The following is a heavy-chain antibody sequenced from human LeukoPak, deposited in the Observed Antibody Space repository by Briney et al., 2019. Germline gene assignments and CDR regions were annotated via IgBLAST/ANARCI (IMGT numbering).Heavy chain of an antibody. D-gene: IGHD3-22*01. Sequence: GGSLRLSCAASGFIFSSYGMHWVRQAPGKGLQWVAFIRYDGGSKYYADSVRGRFTISRDNSKNTLYLQMNSLRAEDTAVYYCVRGPEYYYDSSSGNYWGQGTLVTVSS. CDR1: GFIFSSYG. J-gene: IGHJ4*02. CDR2: IRYDGGSK. V-gene: IGHV3-30*02. CDR3: VRGPEYYYDSSSGNY.